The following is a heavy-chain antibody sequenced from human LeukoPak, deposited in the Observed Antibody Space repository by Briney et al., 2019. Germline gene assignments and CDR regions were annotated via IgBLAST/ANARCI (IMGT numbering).Heavy chain of an antibody. D-gene: IGHD5-18*01. CDR2: IIPIFGTA. CDR1: GGTFSSYA. Sequence: SVKVSCMASGGTFSSYAISWVRQAPGQGLEWMGGIIPIFGTANYTQKFQGRVTITTDESTSTAYMELSSLRSEDTAVYYCARVDTAMVTGVISYYYYMDVWGKGTTVTVSS. V-gene: IGHV1-69*05. CDR3: ARVDTAMVTGVISYYYYMDV. J-gene: IGHJ6*03.